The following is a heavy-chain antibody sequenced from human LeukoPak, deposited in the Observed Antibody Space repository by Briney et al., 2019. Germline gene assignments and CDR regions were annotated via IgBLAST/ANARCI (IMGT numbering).Heavy chain of an antibody. J-gene: IGHJ4*02. CDR2: ISGST. D-gene: IGHD6-19*01. Sequence: GGSLRLSCAASGFTFSSYAMSWVRQAPGKGLEWVSAISGSTFYADSVKGRFTISRDNSKNTLYLQMNSLRAEDTAVYYCAKDQPRSGWAFDYWGQGTLVTVSS. CDR1: GFTFSSYA. CDR3: AKDQPRSGWAFDY. V-gene: IGHV3-23*01.